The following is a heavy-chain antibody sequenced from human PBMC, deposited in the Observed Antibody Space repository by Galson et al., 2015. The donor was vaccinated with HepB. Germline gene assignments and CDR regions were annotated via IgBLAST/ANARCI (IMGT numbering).Heavy chain of an antibody. CDR2: VNLDGSEM. CDR3: AREVMIRTLAHKTPDY. D-gene: IGHD3-16*01. CDR1: GFTFSAYW. Sequence: SLRLSCAASGFTFSAYWMSWVRQVPGKGLEWVADVNLDGSEMYYADSVKGRFTISRDNAGRSVSLHMYSLRAEDTAVYYCAREVMIRTLAHKTPDYWGQGTLFTVSS. J-gene: IGHJ4*02. V-gene: IGHV3-7*03.